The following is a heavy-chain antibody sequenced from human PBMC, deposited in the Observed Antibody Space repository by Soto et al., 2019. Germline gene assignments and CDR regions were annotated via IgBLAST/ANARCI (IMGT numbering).Heavy chain of an antibody. CDR1: GFTFRSFT. V-gene: IGHV3-21*01. CDR3: TRDAPRNSSAQGWFDP. J-gene: IGHJ5*02. Sequence: KSGGSLRLSCAASGFTFRSFTMNWVRQAPWKGLEWVSTISSNSAYIYYTDALRGRFTISRDNANNSLHLQMNSLRPDDTAWNYFTRDAPRNSSAQGWFDPWGPGTVVTVSS. D-gene: IGHD6-13*01. CDR2: ISSNSAYI.